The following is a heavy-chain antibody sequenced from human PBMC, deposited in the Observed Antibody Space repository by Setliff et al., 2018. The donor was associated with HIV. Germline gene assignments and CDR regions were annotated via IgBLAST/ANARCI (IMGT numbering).Heavy chain of an antibody. CDR3: ARHTTWFSGYFDN. Sequence: SETLSLTCTVFGGSISSGGYYWSWIRQHPGKGLEWIGYIYYSGSTYYNPSLKSRVTMSVDTPKNQFSLKLSSVTAADTAVYYCARHTTWFSGYFDNWGQGALVTVSS. CDR1: GGSISSGGYY. CDR2: IYYSGST. V-gene: IGHV4-39*01. D-gene: IGHD3-10*01. J-gene: IGHJ4*02.